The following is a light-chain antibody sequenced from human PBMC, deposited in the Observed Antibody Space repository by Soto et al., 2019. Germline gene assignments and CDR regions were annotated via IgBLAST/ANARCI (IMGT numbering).Light chain of an antibody. V-gene: IGKV3-20*01. J-gene: IGKJ5*01. CDR2: RAS. Sequence: EMVLTQSPGTLSLSPGERATLSCRASQSVSSSYLAWYQQKPGQAPTLLIYRASTRATGIPDRFSGSGSGTDFTLTISRLEPEDFAVYYCQQYGSSPITFGQGTRLEIK. CDR3: QQYGSSPIT. CDR1: QSVSSSY.